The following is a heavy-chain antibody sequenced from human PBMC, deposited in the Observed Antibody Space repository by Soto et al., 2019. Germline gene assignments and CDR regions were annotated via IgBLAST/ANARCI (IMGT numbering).Heavy chain of an antibody. J-gene: IGHJ4*02. CDR2: IYYSGST. D-gene: IGHD5-12*01. Sequence: SETLSLTCTVSGGSISSGDYYWSWICQPPGKGLEWIGYIYYSGSTYYNPSLKSRVTISVDTSKNQFSLKLSSVTAADTAVYYCARSEAGLYSGYVDYWGQGTLVTVSS. CDR1: GGSISSGDYY. CDR3: ARSEAGLYSGYVDY. V-gene: IGHV4-30-4*01.